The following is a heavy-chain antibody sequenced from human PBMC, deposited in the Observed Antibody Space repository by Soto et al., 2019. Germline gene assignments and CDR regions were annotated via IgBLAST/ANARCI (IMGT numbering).Heavy chain of an antibody. CDR2: IYYSGST. CDR1: GGSINSAGYY. V-gene: IGHV4-31*03. D-gene: IGHD3-3*01. J-gene: IGHJ4*02. Sequence: QVQLQESGPGLVKPSQTLSLTCTVSGGSINSAGYYWSWIRQHPGKGLEWIGYIYYSGSTYYNPSLQSRITISIDTSKNHFSLNLSSVTAADTAVYYCARAQTIFGVITVFDYWGQGTLVTVSS. CDR3: ARAQTIFGVITVFDY.